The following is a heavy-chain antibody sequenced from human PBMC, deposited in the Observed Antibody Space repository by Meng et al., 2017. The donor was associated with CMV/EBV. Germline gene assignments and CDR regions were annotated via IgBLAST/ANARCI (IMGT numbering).Heavy chain of an antibody. CDR2: INSDGSST. V-gene: IGHV3-74*01. D-gene: IGHD1-1*01. CDR3: ARDRVPTNWNDVYNWFDP. Sequence: GESLKISCAASGFTFSSYWMHWVRQVPGKGLVWVSRINSDGSSTSYADSVKGRFTISRDNAKNTLYLQMNSLRAEDTAVYYCARDRVPTNWNDVYNWFDPWGQGTLVTVSS. CDR1: GFTFSSYW. J-gene: IGHJ5*02.